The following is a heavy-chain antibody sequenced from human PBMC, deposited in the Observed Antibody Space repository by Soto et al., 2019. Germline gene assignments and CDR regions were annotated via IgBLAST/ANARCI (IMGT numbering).Heavy chain of an antibody. J-gene: IGHJ6*02. CDR1: GCSISSGGYY. Sequence: LTCTVSGCSISSGGYYWGWIRQHPGKGLEWIGYIYYSGSTYYNPSLKSRVTISVDTSKNQFSLKLSSVTAADTAVYYCARARSWNYDYYYGMDVWGQGTTVTVSS. CDR2: IYYSGST. V-gene: IGHV4-31*03. CDR3: ARARSWNYDYYYGMDV. D-gene: IGHD1-1*01.